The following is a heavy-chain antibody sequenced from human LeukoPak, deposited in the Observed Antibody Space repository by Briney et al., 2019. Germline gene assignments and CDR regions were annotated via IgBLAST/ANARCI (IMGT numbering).Heavy chain of an antibody. J-gene: IGHJ5*02. D-gene: IGHD1-26*01. CDR1: GFTLSDSA. Sequence: PGGSLRPSCEASGFTLSDSAIHWVRQASGKGLEWVGLVDRPAKSYATAYAASVGGRFTISRDDSKNAAYLQMDSLKTEDTALYYCTKDSGTYNWLAPGGQGTLVTVSS. CDR2: VDRPAKSYAT. V-gene: IGHV3-73*01. CDR3: TKDSGTYNWLAP.